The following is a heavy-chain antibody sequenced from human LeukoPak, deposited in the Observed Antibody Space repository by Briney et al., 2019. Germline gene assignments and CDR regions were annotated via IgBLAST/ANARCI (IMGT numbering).Heavy chain of an antibody. CDR1: GFTFSSYS. J-gene: IGHJ3*02. Sequence: PGGSLRLSCAASGFTFSSYSMNWVRQAAGKGLEWVSSISSSSSYIYYADSVKGRFTISRDNAEHLLFLQMNSLRAEDTAVYYCARKAQTGSHSGPFDIWGQGTLVTVSS. CDR3: ARKAQTGSHSGPFDI. D-gene: IGHD1-1*01. CDR2: ISSSSSYI. V-gene: IGHV3-21*06.